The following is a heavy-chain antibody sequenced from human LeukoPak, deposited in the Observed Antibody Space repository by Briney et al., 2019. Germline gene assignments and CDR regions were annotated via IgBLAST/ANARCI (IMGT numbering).Heavy chain of an antibody. CDR3: ASIAARPDRVYDY. Sequence: ASVKVSCKASGYTFTGYYMHWVRQAPGQGLEWMGRINPNSGGTNYAQKFQGRVTMTRDTSISTAYMELSRLRSDDTAVYYCASIAARPDRVYDYWGQGTLVTVSS. CDR2: INPNSGGT. J-gene: IGHJ4*02. CDR1: GYTFTGYY. V-gene: IGHV1-2*06. D-gene: IGHD6-6*01.